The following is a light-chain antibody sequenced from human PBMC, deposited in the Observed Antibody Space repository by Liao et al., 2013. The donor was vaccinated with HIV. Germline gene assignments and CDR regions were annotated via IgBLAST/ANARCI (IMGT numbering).Light chain of an antibody. V-gene: IGLV3-21*01. CDR2: YDK. Sequence: SYELTQPPSVSVAPGETATITCGGNNIGGKSVHWYQQRPGQAPVLVIYYDKDRPSGIPERFSGSNSGNTATLTISRVEAGDEADYYCQVWDSSSDHPNYVFGTGTKVTVL. CDR3: QVWDSSSDHPNYV. CDR1: NIGGKS. J-gene: IGLJ1*01.